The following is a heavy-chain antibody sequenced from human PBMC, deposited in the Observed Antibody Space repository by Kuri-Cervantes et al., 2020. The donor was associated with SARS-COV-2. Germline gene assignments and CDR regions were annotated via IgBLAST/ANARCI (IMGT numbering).Heavy chain of an antibody. D-gene: IGHD2-2*01. CDR2: IYHSGST. CDR3: ARVGAVVPAATYYFDY. Sequence: SETLSLTCSVSNGSIRSSSYYWGWIRQPPGKGLEWIGSIYHSGSTYYNPSLKSRVTISVDTSKNQFSLKLSSVTAADTAVYYCARVGAVVPAATYYFDYWGQGTLVTVSS. V-gene: IGHV4-39*07. J-gene: IGHJ4*02. CDR1: NGSIRSSSYY.